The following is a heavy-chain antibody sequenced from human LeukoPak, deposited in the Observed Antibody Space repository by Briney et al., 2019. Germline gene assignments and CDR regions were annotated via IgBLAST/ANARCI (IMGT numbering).Heavy chain of an antibody. D-gene: IGHD1-26*01. CDR3: AKGRGWEASYYYYYMDV. CDR1: GFTVSSNY. CDR2: IRYDGSNK. V-gene: IGHV3-30*02. J-gene: IGHJ6*03. Sequence: GGSLRLSCAASGFTVSSNYMSWVRQAPGKGLEWVAFIRYDGSNKYYADSVKGRFTISRDNSKNTLYLQMNSLRAEDTAVYYCAKGRGWEASYYYYYMDVWGKGTTVTISS.